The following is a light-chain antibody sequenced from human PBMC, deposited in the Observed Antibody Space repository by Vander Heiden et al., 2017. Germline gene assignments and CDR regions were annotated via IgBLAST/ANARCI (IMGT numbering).Light chain of an antibody. CDR3: GTWDGSLNGWV. CDR2: SNN. CDR1: SSNIGRDT. Sequence: QSVLTQPPSPSGTPGQRVTISCSGISSNIGRDTVNWFQQLPGTAPKLLIFSNNQRPSGVPDRFSGSRSGTSASLAISGLQTEDEADYYCGTWDGSLNGWVFGGGTKMTVL. V-gene: IGLV1-44*01. J-gene: IGLJ3*02.